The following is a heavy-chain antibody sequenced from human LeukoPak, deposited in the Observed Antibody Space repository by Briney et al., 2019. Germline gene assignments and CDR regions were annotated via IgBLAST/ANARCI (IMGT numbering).Heavy chain of an antibody. CDR3: ASKKGTVTYGYFDL. J-gene: IGHJ2*01. CDR2: IYYSGST. Sequence: SQTLSLTCTVSGGFISSGGYYWSWIRQHPGKGLEWIGYIYYSGSTYYNPSLKSRVTISVDTSKNQFSLKLSSVTAADTAVYYCASKKGTVTYGYFDLWGRGTLVTVSS. V-gene: IGHV4-31*03. D-gene: IGHD4-17*01. CDR1: GGFISSGGYY.